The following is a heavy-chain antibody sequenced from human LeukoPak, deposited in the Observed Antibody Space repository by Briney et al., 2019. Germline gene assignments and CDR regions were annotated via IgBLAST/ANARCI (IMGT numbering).Heavy chain of an antibody. Sequence: ASVKVSCKASGYTFTSYYMHWVRQAPVQGLEWMGIINPSGGSTSYAQKFQGRVTMTRDTSTSTVYMELSSLRSEDTAVYYCARSRCSSTSCYWFDPWGQGTLVTVSS. J-gene: IGHJ5*02. V-gene: IGHV1-46*01. CDR3: ARSRCSSTSCYWFDP. CDR2: INPSGGST. CDR1: GYTFTSYY. D-gene: IGHD2-2*01.